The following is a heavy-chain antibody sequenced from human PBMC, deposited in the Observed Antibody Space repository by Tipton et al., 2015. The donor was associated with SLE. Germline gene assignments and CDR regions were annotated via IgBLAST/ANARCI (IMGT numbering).Heavy chain of an antibody. Sequence: SLRLSCAASGFTFSSYAMSWVRQAPGKGLEWVSAISGSGGSTYYADSVKGRFTISRDNSKNTLYLQMNSLRAEDTAVYYCARGPYSSSWYIYMDVWGKGTTVTVSS. V-gene: IGHV3-23*01. CDR1: GFTFSSYA. J-gene: IGHJ6*03. CDR2: ISGSGGST. D-gene: IGHD6-13*01. CDR3: ARGPYSSSWYIYMDV.